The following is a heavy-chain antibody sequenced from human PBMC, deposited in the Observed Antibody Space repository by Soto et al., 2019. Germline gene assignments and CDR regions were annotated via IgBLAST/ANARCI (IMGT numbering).Heavy chain of an antibody. V-gene: IGHV1-46*03. CDR2: INPVGGDT. J-gene: IGHJ5*02. D-gene: IGHD3-10*01. Sequence: QVQLAQSGAEVKKPGASVKVSCQASGYTFTSYYIHWVRQAPGQGLEWMGMINPVGGDTTYAEKFQGRVSMTRDRSTKTVYLQLSSLTSGDTAVYYCARDRGLSVVGGVPYNWFDRWGQGTLVTVSS. CDR3: ARDRGLSVVGGVPYNWFDR. CDR1: GYTFTSYY.